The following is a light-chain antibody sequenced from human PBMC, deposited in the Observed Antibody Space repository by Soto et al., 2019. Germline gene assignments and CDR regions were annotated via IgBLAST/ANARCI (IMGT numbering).Light chain of an antibody. CDR2: DAS. CDR3: QQRSNWPPWT. J-gene: IGKJ1*01. V-gene: IGKV3-11*01. Sequence: EIVMTQSPVTLSVSPGERATLSCRASQSVANSYLAWYQQKPGQAPRLLIYDASNRATGIPARFSGSGSGTDFTLTISSLEPEDFAVYYCQQRSNWPPWTFGQGTKVDIK. CDR1: QSVANSY.